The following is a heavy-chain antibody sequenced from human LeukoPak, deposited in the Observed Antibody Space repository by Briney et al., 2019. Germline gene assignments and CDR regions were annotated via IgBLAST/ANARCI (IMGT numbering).Heavy chain of an antibody. CDR3: ARETYYDSSGYYIDY. CDR1: GFTFSSYW. V-gene: IGHV3-7*01. D-gene: IGHD3-22*01. Sequence: GGSLRLSCAVPGFTFSSYWMTWVRQAPGKGLEWVANIKHDGSEEYYVDSVKGRFTISRDNAKNSLYLQMNSLRAEDTAVYYCARETYYDSSGYYIDYWGQGTLVTVSS. CDR2: IKHDGSEE. J-gene: IGHJ4*02.